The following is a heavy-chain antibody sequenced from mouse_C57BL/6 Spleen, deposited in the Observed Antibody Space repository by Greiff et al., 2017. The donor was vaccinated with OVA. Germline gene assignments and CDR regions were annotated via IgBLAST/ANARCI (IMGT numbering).Heavy chain of an antibody. V-gene: IGHV1-53*01. D-gene: IGHD1-1*01. CDR1: GYTFTSYW. Sequence: QVQLQQSGTELVKPGASVKLSCKASGYTFTSYWMHWVKQRPGQGLEWIGNINPSNGGTNYNEKFKSKATLTVDKSSSTAYMQLSSLTSEDSAVYYCARSLLLRDWYFDVWGTGTTVTVSS. CDR2: INPSNGGT. J-gene: IGHJ1*03. CDR3: ARSLLLRDWYFDV.